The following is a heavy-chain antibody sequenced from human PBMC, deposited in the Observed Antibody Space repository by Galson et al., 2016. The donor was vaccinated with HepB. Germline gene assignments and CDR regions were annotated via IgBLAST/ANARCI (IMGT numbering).Heavy chain of an antibody. J-gene: IGHJ6*02. V-gene: IGHV3-53*01. CDR3: VRYCDSNGYYPGGMDV. Sequence: LRLSCAASEFTVSTNHMSWVRQAPGKGLEWVATIYRVGTTSYAESVRGRFTVSRDISKNTLSLQMNSLRSGDTAVYYCVRYCDSNGYYPGGMDVWGQGTTVTVSS. CDR2: IYRVGTT. CDR1: EFTVSTNH. D-gene: IGHD3-22*01.